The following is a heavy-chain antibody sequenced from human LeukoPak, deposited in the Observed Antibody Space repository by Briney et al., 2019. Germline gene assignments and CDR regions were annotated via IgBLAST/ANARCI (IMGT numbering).Heavy chain of an antibody. CDR1: GGSISSYY. CDR3: ARARLDSSGRFDY. V-gene: IGHV4-59*01. Sequence: SETLSLTCTVSGGSISSYYWSWIRDPPGKGLEGIGYIYYGGSTDYNLSLKSRMTISKDTSKTQFSLRLSSVTAADTAVYYCARARLDSSGRFDYWGQGTLVTVSS. J-gene: IGHJ4*02. CDR2: IYYGGST. D-gene: IGHD3-22*01.